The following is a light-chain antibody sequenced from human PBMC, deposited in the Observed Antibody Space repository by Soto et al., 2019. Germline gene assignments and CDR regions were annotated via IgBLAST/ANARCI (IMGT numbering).Light chain of an antibody. CDR2: DAS. V-gene: IGKV1-5*01. CDR3: QQYNSWAYT. CDR1: QSIPGW. J-gene: IGKJ2*01. Sequence: DIQMTQSPSTLSASVGDRVTITCRASQSIPGWLAWYQQKPGKAPKLLIYDASTLETEVPSWFSGSGSGTEFTLTISSLQTDDFATYYCQQYNSWAYTFGQGTKLEIK.